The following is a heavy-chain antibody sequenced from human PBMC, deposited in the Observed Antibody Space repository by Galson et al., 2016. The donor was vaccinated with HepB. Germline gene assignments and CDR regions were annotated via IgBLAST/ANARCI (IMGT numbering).Heavy chain of an antibody. Sequence: ETLSLTCAVYGESFSGSYWSWIRQPPGKGLEWLGEMNHRGSTNYNPSVKSRVTISVDKPKNQFSLNLTSVTAADTAVYYCARSTIMLTGPDGVLDYWGQGTLVSVSS. D-gene: IGHD3-9*01. CDR3: ARSTIMLTGPDGVLDY. CDR2: MNHRGST. V-gene: IGHV4-34*01. CDR1: GESFSGSY. J-gene: IGHJ4*02.